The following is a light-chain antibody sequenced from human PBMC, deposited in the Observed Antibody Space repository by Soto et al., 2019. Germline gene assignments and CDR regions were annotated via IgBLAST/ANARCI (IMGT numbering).Light chain of an antibody. J-gene: IGKJ1*01. CDR2: FAS. CDR3: HPYDRGTRET. Sequence: VMKKSLGTLSVPPEERATLSCRASQNIITNLAWYQQKPGQAPRLLIFFASTRVTGIPARFSGSGSGTEFTLNISSVHSEDFAVYYCHPYDRGTRETFCQRSKVDI. V-gene: IGKV3-15*01. CDR1: QNIITN.